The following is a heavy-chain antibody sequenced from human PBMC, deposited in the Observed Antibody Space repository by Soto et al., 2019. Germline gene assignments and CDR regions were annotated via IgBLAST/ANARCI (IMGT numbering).Heavy chain of an antibody. CDR2: ISAYNGNT. CDR3: ATRGYSYGPLTYYFDY. V-gene: IGHV1-18*01. CDR1: GYNFTSYG. D-gene: IGHD5-18*01. Sequence: ASVKVSCKASGYNFTSYGIRWVRQAPGQGLEWMGWISAYNGNTNYAQKPQGRVTMTTDTSTSTAYMELRSLRSDDTAVYYCATRGYSYGPLTYYFDYWGQGTLVTVS. J-gene: IGHJ4*02.